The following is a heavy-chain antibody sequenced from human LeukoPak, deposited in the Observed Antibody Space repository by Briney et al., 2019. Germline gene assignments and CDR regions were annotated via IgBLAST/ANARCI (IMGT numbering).Heavy chain of an antibody. CDR1: GVSFSGYY. V-gene: IGHV4-34*01. CDR3: ARGSYGGNRDFDD. D-gene: IGHD4-23*01. J-gene: IGHJ4*02. Sequence: SETLSLTCAVYGVSFSGYYWNWMRQPPGKGLEWIGEINHRGRTTYNPSLKSRVSISVDTSKNQFSLKISSLTAADTAVYYCARGSYGGNRDFDDWGQGTLVTVSS. CDR2: INHRGRT.